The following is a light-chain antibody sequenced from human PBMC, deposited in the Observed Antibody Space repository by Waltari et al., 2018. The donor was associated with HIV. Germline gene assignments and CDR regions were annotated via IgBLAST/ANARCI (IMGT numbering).Light chain of an antibody. V-gene: IGLV1-51*01. CDR3: GTWDNSLSAWV. CDR2: DNN. Sequence: QSVLTQPPSVSAAPGQKVTISCSGSTSIIGNNFVSWYQQFPGTAPKLLIYDNNKRPSGSPDRFSGSRSGTSATLGITGLQTGDEAEYYCGTWDNSLSAWVFGGGTKVTVL. J-gene: IGLJ3*02. CDR1: TSIIGNNF.